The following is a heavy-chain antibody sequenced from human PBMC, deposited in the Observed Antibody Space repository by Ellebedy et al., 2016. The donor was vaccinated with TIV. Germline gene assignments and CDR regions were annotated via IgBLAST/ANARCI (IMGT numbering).Heavy chain of an antibody. V-gene: IGHV3-21*06. Sequence: GESLKIPCAASGFTFNGYSMNWVRQAPGKGLEWVPSIRRSRAHISYGDSVRGRFTISRDNAKNSLYLKMNSMRAEDTAVYYCVRESGSRVIYGLDVWGQGSTVTVSS. CDR3: VRESGSRVIYGLDV. D-gene: IGHD2-21*01. J-gene: IGHJ6*02. CDR2: IRRSRAHI. CDR1: GFTFNGYS.